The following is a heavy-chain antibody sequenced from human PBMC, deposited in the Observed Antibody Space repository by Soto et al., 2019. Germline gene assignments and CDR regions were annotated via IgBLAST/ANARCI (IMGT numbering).Heavy chain of an antibody. D-gene: IGHD5-12*01. J-gene: IGHJ4*02. CDR2: IIPMFGRP. V-gene: IGHV1-69*12. Sequence: QVQLVQSGAEVKKPGSSVKVSCKASGSIFGSYVINGVGQAPGQGLEWMGGIIPMFGRPNYAQKFQGRVTITADESTSTAYMELSSLRSEDTAVFYFARDLGSGYDPGDYWGQGTLVTLPS. CDR3: ARDLGSGYDPGDY. CDR1: GSIFGSYV.